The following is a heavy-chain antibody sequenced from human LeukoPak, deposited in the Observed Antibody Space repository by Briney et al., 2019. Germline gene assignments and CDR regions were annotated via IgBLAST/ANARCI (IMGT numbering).Heavy chain of an antibody. D-gene: IGHD2-2*01. Sequence: GGSLRLSCAASGFTFSSYAMSWVRQAPGKGLEWVSAISGSGGSTYYADSVKGRFTISRDNSKNTLYLQMNSLRAEDTAVYYCARGGQLPTQGEDYWGQGTLVTVSS. V-gene: IGHV3-23*01. J-gene: IGHJ4*02. CDR3: ARGGQLPTQGEDY. CDR1: GFTFSSYA. CDR2: ISGSGGST.